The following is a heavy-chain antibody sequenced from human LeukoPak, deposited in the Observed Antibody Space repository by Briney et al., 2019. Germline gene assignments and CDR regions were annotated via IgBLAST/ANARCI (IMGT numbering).Heavy chain of an antibody. V-gene: IGHV1-69*13. CDR3: ARAGYYDSSGYYPRWFDP. CDR2: IIAIFGTA. CDR1: GGTFSSYA. D-gene: IGHD3-22*01. Sequence: SVKVSCKASGGTFSSYAISLVRQAPGQALEWMGGIIAIFGTANYAQKFQGRVTITADESTSTAYMELSSLRSEDTAVYYCARAGYYDSSGYYPRWFDPWGQGTLVTVSS. J-gene: IGHJ5*02.